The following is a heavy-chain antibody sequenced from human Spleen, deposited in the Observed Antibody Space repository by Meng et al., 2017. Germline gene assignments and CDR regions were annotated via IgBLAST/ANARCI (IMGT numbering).Heavy chain of an antibody. CDR2: IGHSGIT. Sequence: QPQLQESGPGLGKPSEALPPTCSVSAGSISTSGYYWGWIRQPPGKGLEWIGSIGHSGITYYTPSLKSRVTVSIDTSKSQFSLKLTSVTAADTAVYYCVRSSGWVRTGFDPWGQGTLVTVSS. J-gene: IGHJ5*02. CDR1: AGSISTSGYY. V-gene: IGHV4-39*01. CDR3: VRSSGWVRTGFDP. D-gene: IGHD6-19*01.